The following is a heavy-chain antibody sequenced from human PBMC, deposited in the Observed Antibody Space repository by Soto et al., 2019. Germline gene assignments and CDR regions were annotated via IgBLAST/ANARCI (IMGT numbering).Heavy chain of an antibody. CDR2: ISSSSSTI. CDR1: GFTFSSYS. V-gene: IGHV3-48*01. Sequence: GRSLRLSCAASGFTFSSYSMNWVRQAPGKGLEWVSYISSSSSTIYYADSVKGRFTISRDNAKNSLYLQMNSLRAEDTAVYYCDYFPGYWGQGTLVTVSS. D-gene: IGHD1-26*01. CDR3: DYFPGY. J-gene: IGHJ4*02.